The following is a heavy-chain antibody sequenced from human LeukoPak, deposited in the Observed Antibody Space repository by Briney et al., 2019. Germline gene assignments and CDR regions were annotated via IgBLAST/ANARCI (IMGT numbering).Heavy chain of an antibody. CDR1: GGSINSSGYY. J-gene: IGHJ4*02. CDR3: ARRPGGSYYDILTGHYKGGYYFDY. CDR2: VYYSGST. V-gene: IGHV4-39*01. Sequence: SETLSLTCTVSGGSINSSGYYWGWIRQPPGKGLEWIGSVYYSGSTYYNPSLKSRVTIPVDTSKNQFSLKLSSVTAADTAVYYCARRPGGSYYDILTGHYKGGYYFDYWGQGTLVTVSS. D-gene: IGHD3-9*01.